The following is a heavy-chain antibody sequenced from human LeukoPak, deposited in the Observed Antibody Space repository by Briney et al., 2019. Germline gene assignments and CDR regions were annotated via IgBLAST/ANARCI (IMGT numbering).Heavy chain of an antibody. Sequence: PGGSLRLFCAASGFTFSSYAMHWVRQAPGKGLEWVAVISYDGSNKYYADSVKGRFTISRDNSKNTLYLQMNSLRAEDTAVYYCARATTVTNVFDYWGQGTLVTVSS. D-gene: IGHD4-17*01. CDR1: GFTFSSYA. V-gene: IGHV3-30-3*01. J-gene: IGHJ4*02. CDR2: ISYDGSNK. CDR3: ARATTVTNVFDY.